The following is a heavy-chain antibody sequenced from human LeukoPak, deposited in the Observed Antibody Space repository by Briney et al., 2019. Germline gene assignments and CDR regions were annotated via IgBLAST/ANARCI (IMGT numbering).Heavy chain of an antibody. Sequence: PGRSLRLSCAASGFTFSSYGMHWVRQAPGKGLEWVAVIWYDGGNKYYADSVKGRFTISRDNSKNTLYLQMNSLRAEDTAVYYCARGVYDLWSGYYDYWGQGTLVTVSS. V-gene: IGHV3-33*01. J-gene: IGHJ4*02. CDR1: GFTFSSYG. CDR3: ARGVYDLWSGYYDY. D-gene: IGHD3-3*01. CDR2: IWYDGGNK.